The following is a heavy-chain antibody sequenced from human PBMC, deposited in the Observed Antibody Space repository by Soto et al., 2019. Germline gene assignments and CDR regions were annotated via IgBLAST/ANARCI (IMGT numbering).Heavy chain of an antibody. J-gene: IGHJ4*02. Sequence: EVQLLESGGGLVQPGGSLRLSCAASGFTFSSYAMSWVRQAPGKGLEWVSGISGNTITTFYAYSVKGRFTISRDNSRNTLFLQMNSLRAEDTAVYYCAKKYSGNYPVPFDYWGQGTLVTVSS. CDR3: AKKYSGNYPVPFDY. CDR1: GFTFSSYA. D-gene: IGHD1-26*01. CDR2: ISGNTITT. V-gene: IGHV3-23*01.